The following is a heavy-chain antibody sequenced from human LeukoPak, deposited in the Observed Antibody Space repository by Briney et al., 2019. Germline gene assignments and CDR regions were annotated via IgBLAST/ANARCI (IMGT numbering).Heavy chain of an antibody. V-gene: IGHV3-30*03. CDR2: ISYDGSNK. D-gene: IGHD3-3*01. CDR1: GFTFSSYS. Sequence: GGSLRLSCAASGFTFSSYSMNWVRQAPGKGLEWVAVISYDGSNKYYADSVKGRFTISRDNSKNTLYLQMNSLRAEDTAVYYCARPYYDFWSGYSHNWFDPWGQGTLVTVSS. J-gene: IGHJ5*02. CDR3: ARPYYDFWSGYSHNWFDP.